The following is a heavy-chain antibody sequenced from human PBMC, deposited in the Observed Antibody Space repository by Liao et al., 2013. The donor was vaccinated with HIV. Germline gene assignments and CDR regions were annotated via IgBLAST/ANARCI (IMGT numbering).Heavy chain of an antibody. CDR1: GGSFSGYS. V-gene: IGHV4-34*01. CDR2: ISHSGST. D-gene: IGHD4-23*01. J-gene: IGHJ3*02. Sequence: QVQLQQWGAGLLKPSETLSLTCAVYGGSFSGYSWNWIRQPPGKGLEWIGEISHSGSTNYNPSLKTRVTMSVDTSKNQFSLKLSSVTAADTAVYYCARGLIGDYGGNPLNDAFDIWGQGTKVTVSS. CDR3: ARGLIGDYGGNPLNDAFDI.